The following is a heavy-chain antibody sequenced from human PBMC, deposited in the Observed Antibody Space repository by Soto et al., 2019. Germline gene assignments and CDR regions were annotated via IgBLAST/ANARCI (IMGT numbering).Heavy chain of an antibody. CDR2: IWYDGSNK. D-gene: IGHD6-19*01. J-gene: IGHJ6*02. CDR1: GFTFSSYG. V-gene: IGHV3-33*01. CDR3: ARTAYSSGTRSYYYYGMDV. Sequence: GGSLRLSCAASGFTFSSYGMHWVRQAPGKGLEWVAVIWYDGSNKYYADSVKGRFTISRDNSKNTLYLQMNSLRAEDTAVYYCARTAYSSGTRSYYYYGMDVWGQGTTVTVSS.